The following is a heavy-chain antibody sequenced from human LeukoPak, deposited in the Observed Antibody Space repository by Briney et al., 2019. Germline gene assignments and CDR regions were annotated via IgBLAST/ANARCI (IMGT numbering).Heavy chain of an antibody. D-gene: IGHD3-16*02. CDR2: ISTSSSYK. Sequence: GGSLRLSCAASGFTFSSYSMNWVRQAPGKGLEWVSSISTSSSYKYYADSLKGRSTISRDNAKNSLYLQMNSLGAEDTAVYYCARESHYDYVWGSYRYALTYWGQGTLVTVSS. CDR1: GFTFSSYS. CDR3: ARESHYDYVWGSYRYALTY. J-gene: IGHJ4*02. V-gene: IGHV3-21*01.